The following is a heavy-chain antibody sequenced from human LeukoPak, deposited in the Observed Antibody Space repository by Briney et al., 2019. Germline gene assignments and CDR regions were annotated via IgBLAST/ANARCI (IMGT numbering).Heavy chain of an antibody. D-gene: IGHD3-22*01. CDR2: IIPIFGTA. CDR1: GGTFSSYA. CDR3: ARGHDSIAEVYYYYMDV. Sequence: SVKVSCKASGGTFSSYAISWVRQAPGQGLELMGGIIPIFGTANYAQKFQGRVTITTDESTSTAYMELSSLRSEDTAVYYCARGHDSIAEVYYYYMDVWGKGTTVNVSS. J-gene: IGHJ6*03. V-gene: IGHV1-69*05.